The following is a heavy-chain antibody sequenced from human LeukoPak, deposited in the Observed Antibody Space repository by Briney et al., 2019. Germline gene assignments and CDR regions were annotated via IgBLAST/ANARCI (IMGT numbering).Heavy chain of an antibody. D-gene: IGHD3-10*01. J-gene: IGHJ4*02. CDR1: GDSISGYY. V-gene: IGHV4-59*01. CDR3: ARKVTMFRGVLYFDY. CDR2: IHNSGST. Sequence: SETLSLTCSISGDSISGYYWSWIRQPPGKGLEWIGYIHNSGSTNYNPSLKSRVTISVDTSKNQFSLKLTSLTAADTAVYYCARKVTMFRGVLYFDYRAQGTLVTVSS.